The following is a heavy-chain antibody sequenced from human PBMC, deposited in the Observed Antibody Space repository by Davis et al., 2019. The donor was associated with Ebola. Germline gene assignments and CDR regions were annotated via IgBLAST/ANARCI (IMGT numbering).Heavy chain of an antibody. J-gene: IGHJ6*02. CDR2: ISAYNGNT. CDR3: ARENTRYCSSTSCYYYGMDV. Sequence: AASVKVSCKASGYTFTSYGISWVRQAPGQGLEWMGWISAYNGNTNYAQKLQGRVTMTTDTSTSTAYMEPRSLRSDDTAVYYCARENTRYCSSTSCYYYGMDVWGQGTTVTVSS. D-gene: IGHD2-2*01. V-gene: IGHV1-18*01. CDR1: GYTFTSYG.